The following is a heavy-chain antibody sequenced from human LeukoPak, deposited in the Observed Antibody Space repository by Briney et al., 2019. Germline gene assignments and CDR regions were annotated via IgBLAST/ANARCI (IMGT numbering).Heavy chain of an antibody. J-gene: IGHJ4*02. V-gene: IGHV4-34*01. CDR1: GGSFSGYY. CDR2: IYHSGST. D-gene: IGHD1-1*01. CDR3: AATGQGGGTLY. Sequence: SETLSLTCAVYGGSFSGYYWSWIRQPPGKGLEWIGEIYHSGSTNYNPSLKSRVTISVDTSKNQFSLKLSSVTAADTAVYYCAATGQGGGTLYWGQGTLVTVSS.